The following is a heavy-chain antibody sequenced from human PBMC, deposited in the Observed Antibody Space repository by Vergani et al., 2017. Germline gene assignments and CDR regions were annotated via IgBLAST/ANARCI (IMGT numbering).Heavy chain of an antibody. V-gene: IGHV3-30-3*01. CDR3: ASPTVVNYWYFDL. Sequence: QVQLVESGGGVVQPGRSLRLSCAASGFTFSSYAMHWVRQAPGKGLEWVAVISYDGSNKYYADSVKGRFTISRDNSKNTLYLQMNSLRAEDTAVYYCASPTVVNYWYFDLWGRGTLVTVSS. J-gene: IGHJ2*01. D-gene: IGHD4-23*01. CDR1: GFTFSSYA. CDR2: ISYDGSNK.